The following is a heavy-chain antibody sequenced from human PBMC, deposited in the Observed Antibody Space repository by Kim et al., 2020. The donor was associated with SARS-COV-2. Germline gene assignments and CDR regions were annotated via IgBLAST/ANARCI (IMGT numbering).Heavy chain of an antibody. CDR3: ARATTVTTGFRSYYYYYYMAV. Sequence: GGSLRLSCAASGFTFSSYDMHWVRQATGKGLEWVSAIVTAGDTYYPGSVKGRFTISRENAKNSLYLQMNSLRAGDTAVYYCARATTVTTGFRSYYYYYYMAVWGKGTTVTVSS. J-gene: IGHJ6*03. CDR2: IVTAGDT. D-gene: IGHD4-4*01. V-gene: IGHV3-13*01. CDR1: GFTFSSYD.